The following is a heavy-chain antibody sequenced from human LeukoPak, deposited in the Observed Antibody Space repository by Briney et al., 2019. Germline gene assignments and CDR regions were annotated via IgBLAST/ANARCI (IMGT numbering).Heavy chain of an antibody. CDR1: GGTFSRYA. CDR2: IIPIFGIA. Sequence: SVKVSCKASGGTFSRYAISWVRQAPGQGLEWMGRIIPIFGIANYAQKFQGRVTITADKSTSTAYMELSSLRSEDTAVYYCARANSYGPGMDVWGQGTTVTVSS. V-gene: IGHV1-69*04. D-gene: IGHD5-18*01. CDR3: ARANSYGPGMDV. J-gene: IGHJ6*02.